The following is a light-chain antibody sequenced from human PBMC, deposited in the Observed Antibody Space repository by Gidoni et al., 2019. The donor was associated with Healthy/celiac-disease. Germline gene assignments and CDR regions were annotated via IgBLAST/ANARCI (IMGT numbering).Light chain of an antibody. CDR2: DAS. CDR1: QSVSSY. CDR3: QQRSNWPLT. V-gene: IGKV3-11*01. Sequence: EIVLTQSPATLSLSPGERATLSCRASQSVSSYLAWYQQKPGQAPRFLIYDASNRATGIPARFSGSGSGTDFTLTISSLEPEDFAVYYCQQRSNWPLTFXPXTKVDIK. J-gene: IGKJ3*01.